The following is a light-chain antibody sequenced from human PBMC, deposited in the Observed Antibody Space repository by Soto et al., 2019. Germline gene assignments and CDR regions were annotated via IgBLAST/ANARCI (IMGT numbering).Light chain of an antibody. V-gene: IGKV1-39*01. J-gene: IGKJ1*01. Sequence: DIQMTQSPSSLSASVGDRVTITCRTSQSVSIYVNWYQQKPGKAPILLIYASSSLQSGVPSRFSGSGSGTDFTLTISYLQPEDFGTYYCQQFYNYPRTFGQGTKVDIK. CDR3: QQFYNYPRT. CDR2: ASS. CDR1: QSVSIY.